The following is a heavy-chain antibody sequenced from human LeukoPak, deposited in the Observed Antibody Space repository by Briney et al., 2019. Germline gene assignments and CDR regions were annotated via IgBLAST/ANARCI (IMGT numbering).Heavy chain of an antibody. Sequence: GASVKVSCKASGYTFTSYYMHWVRQAPGQGLEWMGIINPSGGSTSYAQKFQGRVTMTTDTSTSTAYMELRSLRSDDTAVYYCARAYCSSTSCYRYRWFYWFDPWGQGTLVTVSS. CDR1: GYTFTSYY. D-gene: IGHD2-2*02. CDR2: INPSGGST. J-gene: IGHJ5*02. V-gene: IGHV1-46*01. CDR3: ARAYCSSTSCYRYRWFYWFDP.